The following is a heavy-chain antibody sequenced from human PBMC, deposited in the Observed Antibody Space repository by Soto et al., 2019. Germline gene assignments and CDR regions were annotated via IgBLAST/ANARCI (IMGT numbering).Heavy chain of an antibody. J-gene: IGHJ6*03. CDR2: IYYSGST. V-gene: IGHV4-39*01. D-gene: IGHD2-8*02. Sequence: SETLSLTCTVSGCSISSSSYYWGWIRQPPGKGLEWIGSIYYSGSTYYNPSLKSRDTISVDTSKNQFSLKLSSVTAADTAVYYCARGSGTGSYYYMDVWGKGTTVTVSS. CDR3: ARGSGTGSYYYMDV. CDR1: GCSISSSSYY.